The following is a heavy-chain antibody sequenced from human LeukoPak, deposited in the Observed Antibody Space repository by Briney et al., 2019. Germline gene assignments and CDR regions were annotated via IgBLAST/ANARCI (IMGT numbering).Heavy chain of an antibody. CDR1: GFTFSGHG. J-gene: IGHJ4*02. V-gene: IGHV3-48*04. Sequence: GGSLRLSCAASGFTFSGHGMNWVRQAPGKGLEWVSGISPSGGITYYADSVKGRFTISRDNAKNSLYLQMNSLRAEDTAVYFCSRDMAYSTFDYWGQGTLVTVSS. CDR3: SRDMAYSTFDY. CDR2: ISPSGGIT. D-gene: IGHD6-13*01.